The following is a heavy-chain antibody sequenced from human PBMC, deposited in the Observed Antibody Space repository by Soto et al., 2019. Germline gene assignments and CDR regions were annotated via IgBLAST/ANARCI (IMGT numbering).Heavy chain of an antibody. Sequence: PGGSLRLSCAASGFTFSNYWMSWVRQAQGKGLEWVANIKQDGSEKYYVDSVKGRFTISRDNAKNSLYLQMNSLRAEDTAVYYCARDRARYFDYWGKGTLVTVSS. J-gene: IGHJ4*02. CDR3: ARDRARYFDY. CDR2: IKQDGSEK. CDR1: GFTFSNYW. D-gene: IGHD6-6*01. V-gene: IGHV3-7*03.